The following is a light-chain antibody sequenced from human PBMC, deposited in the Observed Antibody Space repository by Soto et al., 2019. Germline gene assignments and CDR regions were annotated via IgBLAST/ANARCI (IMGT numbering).Light chain of an antibody. CDR2: GNK. J-gene: IGLJ1*01. Sequence: QSVLTQPPSVSGAPGQRVTISCTGSSSNIGAGYDVHWYQQRPGTAPKLLIYGNKNRPSGVPDRFSGSKSGTSASLAISGLQAEDEADYFCCSYAGGYTYLFGTGTKLTVL. CDR1: SSNIGAGYD. V-gene: IGLV1-40*01. CDR3: CSYAGGYTYL.